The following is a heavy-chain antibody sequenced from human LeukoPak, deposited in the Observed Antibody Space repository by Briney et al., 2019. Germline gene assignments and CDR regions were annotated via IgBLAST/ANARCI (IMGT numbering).Heavy chain of an antibody. Sequence: GGSLRLSCAASGFTFSSYWMSWVRQAPGKGLEWVANIKQDGSEKYYVDSVKGRFTISRDNAKNSLHLQMNSLRAEDTAVYYCARPLRPAAIPYWGQGTLVTVSS. V-gene: IGHV3-7*01. J-gene: IGHJ4*02. CDR1: GFTFSSYW. D-gene: IGHD2-2*01. CDR3: ARPLRPAAIPY. CDR2: IKQDGSEK.